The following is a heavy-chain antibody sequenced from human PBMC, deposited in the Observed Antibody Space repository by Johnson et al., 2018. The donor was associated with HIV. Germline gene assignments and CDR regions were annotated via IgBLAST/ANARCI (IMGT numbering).Heavy chain of an antibody. D-gene: IGHD2-21*01. V-gene: IGHV3-11*04. J-gene: IGHJ3*02. CDR1: GFTVSSNY. CDR2: ISSSGNTI. CDR3: ARDWYCGGDCYLLLDI. Sequence: QVQLVESGGGLIQPGGSLRLSCAASGFTVSSNYMSWVRQAPGKGLEWVSYISSSGNTIYYADSVKGRVTISRDNAKKSLYLQMNSLRAEDTAVYYCARDWYCGGDCYLLLDIWGQGTMVTVSS.